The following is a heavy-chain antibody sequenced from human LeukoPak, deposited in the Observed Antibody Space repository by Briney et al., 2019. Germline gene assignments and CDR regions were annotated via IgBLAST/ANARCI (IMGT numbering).Heavy chain of an antibody. Sequence: GGSLRLSCAASGFTFSSYWMSWVRQAPGKGLEWVANIKQDGSEKYYVDSVKGRFTISRDNAKNSLYLQMNSLRAEDTAVYYCARDRAYSSGRDDTFDLWGQGTMVIVSS. CDR3: ARDRAYSSGRDDTFDL. V-gene: IGHV3-7*01. CDR2: IKQDGSEK. CDR1: GFTFSSYW. J-gene: IGHJ3*01. D-gene: IGHD3-22*01.